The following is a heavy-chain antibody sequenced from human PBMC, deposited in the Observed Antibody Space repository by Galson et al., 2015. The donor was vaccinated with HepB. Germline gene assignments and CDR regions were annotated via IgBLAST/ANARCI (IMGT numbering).Heavy chain of an antibody. CDR1: GGTFSSYA. CDR2: IIPIFGTA. D-gene: IGHD6-19*01. Sequence: SVKVSCKASGGTFSSYAISWVRQAPGQGLEWMGGIIPIFGTANYAQKFQGRVTITADESTSTAYMELSSLRSEDTAVYYCARVMSGWYFYYYYGMDVWGQGTTVTVSS. CDR3: ARVMSGWYFYYYYGMDV. J-gene: IGHJ6*02. V-gene: IGHV1-69*13.